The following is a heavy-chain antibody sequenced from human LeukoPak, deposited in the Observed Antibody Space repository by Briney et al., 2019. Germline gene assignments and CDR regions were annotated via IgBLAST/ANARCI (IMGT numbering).Heavy chain of an antibody. CDR1: GYTFNSYY. V-gene: IGHV1-46*02. CDR2: INPSGGST. Sequence: GASVKVSCKASGYTFNSYYMHWVRQAPGQGLEWMGIINPSGGSTSYAQKFQGRVTMTRDTSTSTVYMELSSLRSEDTAVYYCARRRSEEFDFDCWGQGTLVTVSS. CDR3: ARRRSEEFDFDC. J-gene: IGHJ4*02. D-gene: IGHD6-19*01.